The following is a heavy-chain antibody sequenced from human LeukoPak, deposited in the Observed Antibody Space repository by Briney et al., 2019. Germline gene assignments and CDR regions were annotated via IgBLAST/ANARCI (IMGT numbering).Heavy chain of an antibody. CDR3: ARSGYSYGKFDY. V-gene: IGHV4-59*01. D-gene: IGHD5-18*01. Sequence: SETLSLTCTVSGGSISSYYWSWIRQPPGRGLEWIGYIYYSGSTNYNPSLKSRVTISVDTSKNQFSLKLSSVTAADTAVYYCARSGYSYGKFDYWGQGTLVTVSS. CDR2: IYYSGST. CDR1: GGSISSYY. J-gene: IGHJ4*02.